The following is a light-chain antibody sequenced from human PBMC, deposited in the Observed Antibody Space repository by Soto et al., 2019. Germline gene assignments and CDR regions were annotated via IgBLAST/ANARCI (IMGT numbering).Light chain of an antibody. CDR1: STDVGAYNY. Sequence: QSALTQPASVSGSPGQSITISCTGSSTDVGAYNYVSWYQQYPGQAPNLLIYEVSRRPSGVSNRFSGSKSGNTASLTISGLQAEDEADYYCSSYTSSSTRVVFGGGTKLTVL. CDR3: SSYTSSSTRVV. CDR2: EVS. J-gene: IGLJ2*01. V-gene: IGLV2-14*01.